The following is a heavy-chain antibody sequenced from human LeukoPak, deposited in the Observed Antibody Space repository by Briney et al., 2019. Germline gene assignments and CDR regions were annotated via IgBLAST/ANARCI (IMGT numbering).Heavy chain of an antibody. J-gene: IGHJ4*02. D-gene: IGHD6-13*01. CDR3: ATGQQLGY. Sequence: PGGSLRLSCADSGFTFSSYWMSWVRQAPGKGLEWVANIKQDGSEKYYVESVKGRFTISRDNTKNSLYLQMNSLRAEDTAIYYCATGQQLGYWGQGTLVTVSS. CDR2: IKQDGSEK. V-gene: IGHV3-7*01. CDR1: GFTFSSYW.